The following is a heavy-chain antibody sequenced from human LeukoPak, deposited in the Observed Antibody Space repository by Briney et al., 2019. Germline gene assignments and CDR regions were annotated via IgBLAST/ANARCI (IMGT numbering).Heavy chain of an antibody. V-gene: IGHV3-20*04. J-gene: IGHJ5*02. Sequence: GGSLRLSCAASGFTFDDYGMSWVRQAPGKGLEWVSGINWNGGTTGYADSVRGRFTISRDNAKNSLYLQMNSLRAEDTAVYYCARDRCSSTSCYTPNWFDPWGQGTLVTVSS. CDR1: GFTFDDYG. CDR2: INWNGGTT. D-gene: IGHD2-2*02. CDR3: ARDRCSSTSCYTPNWFDP.